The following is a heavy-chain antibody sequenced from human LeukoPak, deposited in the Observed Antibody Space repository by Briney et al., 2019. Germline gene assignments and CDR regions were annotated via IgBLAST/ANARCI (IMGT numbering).Heavy chain of an antibody. V-gene: IGHV1-69*04. D-gene: IGHD6-13*01. CDR3: ARDLEAAAGPETFDC. J-gene: IGHJ4*02. CDR2: IIPILGIA. CDR1: GGTFSSYA. Sequence: ASVKVSCKASGGTFSSYAISWVRQAPGQGLEWMGRIIPILGIANYAQKFQGRVTITADKSTSTAYMELSSLRSEDTAVYYCARDLEAAAGPETFDCWGQGTLVTVSS.